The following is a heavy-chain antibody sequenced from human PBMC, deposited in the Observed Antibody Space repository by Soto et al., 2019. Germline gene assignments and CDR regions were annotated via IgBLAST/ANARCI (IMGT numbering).Heavy chain of an antibody. V-gene: IGHV3-23*01. Sequence: EVQLLESGGGLVQPGGSLRLSCAASGFTFSSYAMSWVRQAPGKGLEWVSAISGSGGSTYYADSVKGRFTISRDNSNNPLYLQMNSLRAEDTAVYYCAKDPASIAARPGWFDPWGQGTLVAVSS. CDR2: ISGSGGST. J-gene: IGHJ5*02. CDR1: GFTFSSYA. D-gene: IGHD6-6*01. CDR3: AKDPASIAARPGWFDP.